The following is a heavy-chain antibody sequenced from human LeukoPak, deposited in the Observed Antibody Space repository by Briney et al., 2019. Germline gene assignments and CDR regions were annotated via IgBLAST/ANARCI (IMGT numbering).Heavy chain of an antibody. J-gene: IGHJ4*02. CDR2: ITASGVTT. Sequence: GGSLRLSCAASGFTFGSYAMSWVRQAPGKGLEWISTITASGVTTYYADSVKGRFTISRDNSKNTLFLQMNSLRAEDTAVYYCAKAPYDTSGFSSPNYFDYWGQGTLVTVSS. CDR3: AKAPYDTSGFSSPNYFDY. V-gene: IGHV3-23*01. D-gene: IGHD3-22*01. CDR1: GFTFGSYA.